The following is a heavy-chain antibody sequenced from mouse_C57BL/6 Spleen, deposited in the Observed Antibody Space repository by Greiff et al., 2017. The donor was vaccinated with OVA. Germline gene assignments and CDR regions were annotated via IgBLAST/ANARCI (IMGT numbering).Heavy chain of an antibody. Sequence: QVQLKQPGAELVRPGSSVKLSCKASGYTFTSYWMDWVKQRPGQGLEWIGNIYPSDSETHYNQKFKDKATLTVDKSSSTAYMQLSSLTSEDSAVSYSARLWDLDYWGQGTTLTVSS. D-gene: IGHD4-1*01. V-gene: IGHV1-61*01. CDR2: IYPSDSET. CDR3: ARLWDLDY. CDR1: GYTFTSYW. J-gene: IGHJ2*01.